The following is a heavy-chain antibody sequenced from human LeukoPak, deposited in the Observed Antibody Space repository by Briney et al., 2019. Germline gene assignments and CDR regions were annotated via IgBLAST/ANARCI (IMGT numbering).Heavy chain of an antibody. CDR3: ARGSEWPDFDY. V-gene: IGHV1-2*02. CDR2: INPNTGGT. CDR1: GYTFTAYY. D-gene: IGHD3-3*01. J-gene: IGHJ4*02. Sequence: GASVKVSCKASGYTFTAYYMHWVRQAPGQGLEWMGWINPNTGGTNYAPKFQGRVTMTRDTSISTAYMELSRLRSDDTAVYYCARGSEWPDFDYWGQGTLVTVSS.